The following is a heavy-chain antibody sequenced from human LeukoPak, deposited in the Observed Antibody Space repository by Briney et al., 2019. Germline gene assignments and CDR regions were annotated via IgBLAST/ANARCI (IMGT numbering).Heavy chain of an antibody. V-gene: IGHV4-34*01. CDR3: ASSRTGGAFDI. D-gene: IGHD1-14*01. Sequence: SETLSLTCTVSGGSISSYYWSWIRQPPGKGLEWIGEINHSGSTNYNPSLKSRVTISVDTSKSQFSLKLSSVTAADTAVYYCASSRTGGAFDIWGQGTMVTVSS. J-gene: IGHJ3*02. CDR2: INHSGST. CDR1: GGSISSYY.